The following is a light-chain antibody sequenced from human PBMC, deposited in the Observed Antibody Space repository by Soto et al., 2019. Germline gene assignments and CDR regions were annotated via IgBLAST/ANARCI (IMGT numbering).Light chain of an antibody. CDR2: KAS. V-gene: IGKV1-5*03. Sequence: DIHMTQSPSSLSGSVGDRVTITCRSTQTISSWLAGYEQKPWKAPKLLIYKASTLKSGVPSRFSGSGSGTELTLTISSLQPDDFATYYCQHYNSYSEAFGQGTKVDIK. CDR3: QHYNSYSEA. J-gene: IGKJ1*01. CDR1: QTISSW.